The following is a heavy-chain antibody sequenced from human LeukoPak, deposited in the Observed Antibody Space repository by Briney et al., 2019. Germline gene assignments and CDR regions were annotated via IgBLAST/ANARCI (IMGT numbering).Heavy chain of an antibody. D-gene: IGHD3-3*01. CDR3: ARDSQYVLRFLEWETLYYYMDV. Sequence: SSVKVSCKASGGTFSSYAISWVRQAPGQGLEWMGGIIPIFGTANYAQKFQGRVTITTDESTSTAYMELSSLRSEDTAVYYCARDSQYVLRFLEWETLYYYMDVWGKGTTVTVSS. CDR1: GGTFSSYA. V-gene: IGHV1-69*05. CDR2: IIPIFGTA. J-gene: IGHJ6*03.